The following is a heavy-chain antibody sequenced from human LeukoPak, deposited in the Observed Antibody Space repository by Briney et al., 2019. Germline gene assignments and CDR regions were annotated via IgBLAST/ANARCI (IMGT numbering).Heavy chain of an antibody. CDR2: IYYSGST. V-gene: IGHV4-59*04. Sequence: SETLSLTCTVSGGSISSYYWSWIRQPPGKGLEWIGYIYYSGSTYYNPSLKSRVTISVDTSKNQFSLKLSSVTAADTAVYYCARSIAVAAPDYWGQGTLVTVSS. CDR1: GGSISSYY. CDR3: ARSIAVAAPDY. D-gene: IGHD6-19*01. J-gene: IGHJ4*02.